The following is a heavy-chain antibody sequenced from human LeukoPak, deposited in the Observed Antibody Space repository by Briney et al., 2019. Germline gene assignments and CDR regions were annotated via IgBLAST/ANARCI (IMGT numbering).Heavy chain of an antibody. J-gene: IGHJ6*02. CDR1: GFTFSGNG. Sequence: PGGSLRLSCAASGFTFSGNGMNWVRQAPGKGLEWVSYITSKNNGMYYADSVKGRFTISRDNAKNSLYLQMSNLRAEDTAVYFCARGGGLDVWGQGATVTVSS. CDR2: ITSKNNGM. CDR3: ARGGGLDV. V-gene: IGHV3-48*04. D-gene: IGHD3-16*01.